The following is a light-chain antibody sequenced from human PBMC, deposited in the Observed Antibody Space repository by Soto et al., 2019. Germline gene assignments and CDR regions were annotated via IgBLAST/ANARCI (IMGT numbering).Light chain of an antibody. CDR2: DVS. Sequence: QSALTQPASVSGSPGQSITISCTGTSSDVGGYNYVSWYQQHPGKAPKLMIYDVSNRPSGVSNRFSGPKSGNPASLTISGLQAEDEADYYCSSYTSSSTYVFGTGTKLTVL. J-gene: IGLJ1*01. V-gene: IGLV2-14*01. CDR3: SSYTSSSTYV. CDR1: SSDVGGYNY.